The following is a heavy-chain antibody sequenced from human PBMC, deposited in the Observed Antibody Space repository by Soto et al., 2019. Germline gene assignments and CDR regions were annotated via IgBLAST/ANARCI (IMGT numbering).Heavy chain of an antibody. V-gene: IGHV1-46*01. J-gene: IGHJ4*02. D-gene: IGHD6-6*01. CDR2: VNPNGGST. Sequence: QVQLVQSGAEVKEPGASVKISCKGSGYTFTNFYIHWVRQAPGQGLEWMGIVNPNGGSTNYAPNFQGRITISRDTSASTVYLDLSSLRSEDTPVYYCARGLASGDYWGQGTLVTVSS. CDR1: GYTFTNFY. CDR3: ARGLASGDY.